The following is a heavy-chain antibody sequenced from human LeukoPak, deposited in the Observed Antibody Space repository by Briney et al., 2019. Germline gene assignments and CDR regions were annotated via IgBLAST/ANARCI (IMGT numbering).Heavy chain of an antibody. CDR3: ASSGSTSFFGAY. V-gene: IGHV4-34*01. D-gene: IGHD2-2*01. J-gene: IGHJ4*02. CDR1: GGSFSGYY. Sequence: SETMSLTCAVYGGSFSGYYWSWIRQPPGKGLEWIGEINHSGSTNYNPSLKSRVTISVDTSKNQFSLKLSSVTAADTAVYYCASSGSTSFFGAYWGQGTLVTVSS. CDR2: INHSGST.